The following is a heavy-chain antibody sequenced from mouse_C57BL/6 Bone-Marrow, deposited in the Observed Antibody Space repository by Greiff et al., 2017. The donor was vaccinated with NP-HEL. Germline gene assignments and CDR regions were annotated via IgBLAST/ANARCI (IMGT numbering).Heavy chain of an antibody. CDR3: AREGLGRFDY. Sequence: EVKVVESGGGLVKPGGSLKLSCAASGFTFSSYAMSWVRQTPEKRLEWVATISDGGSYTYYPDNVKGRFTISRDNAKNNLYLQMSHLKSEDTAMYCCAREGLGRFDYWGKGTTLTVSS. V-gene: IGHV5-4*01. CDR2: ISDGGSYT. D-gene: IGHD4-1*01. J-gene: IGHJ2*01. CDR1: GFTFSSYA.